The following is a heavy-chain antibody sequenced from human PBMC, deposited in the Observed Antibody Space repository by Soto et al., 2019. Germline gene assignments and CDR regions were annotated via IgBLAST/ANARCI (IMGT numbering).Heavy chain of an antibody. Sequence: QVQLVQSGAEVKKPGSSVKVSCKASGGTFSSYAISWVRQAPGQGLEWMGGIIPIFGTANYAQKFQGRVTITADKSTSTAYMELSSLRSEDTAVYYCVKDDGYGDYVPPASDYWGQGTLVTVSS. CDR1: GGTFSSYA. CDR3: VKDDGYGDYVPPASDY. V-gene: IGHV1-69*06. CDR2: IIPIFGTA. J-gene: IGHJ4*02. D-gene: IGHD4-17*01.